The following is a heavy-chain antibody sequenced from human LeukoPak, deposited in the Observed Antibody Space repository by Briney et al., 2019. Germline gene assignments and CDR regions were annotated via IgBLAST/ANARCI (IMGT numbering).Heavy chain of an antibody. Sequence: GGSLRLSCAASGFTFSSYWMSWVRQAPGKGLEWVARIHSDGSSTTYADSVKGRFTISRDNAKNTLYLQMNSLRAEDTAVYYCARDIYSKSGDDYWGQGILVTVSS. CDR3: ARDIYSKSGDDY. J-gene: IGHJ4*02. CDR1: GFTFSSYW. V-gene: IGHV3-74*01. CDR2: IHSDGSST. D-gene: IGHD6-13*01.